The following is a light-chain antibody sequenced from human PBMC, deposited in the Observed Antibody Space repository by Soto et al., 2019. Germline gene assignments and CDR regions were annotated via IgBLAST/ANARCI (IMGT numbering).Light chain of an antibody. V-gene: IGKV1-9*01. CDR2: AAS. CDR1: QGISSS. CDR3: QQLKSLPLS. J-gene: IGKJ4*01. Sequence: DIQMTQSPSSLSASVGARVTITCQASQGISSSLAWYQQQPGKAPKLLIYAASTLQSGVPSRFSGSGSGTDFTLTNSRRQPEDFATYYCQQLKSLPLSVGGGTKVDIK.